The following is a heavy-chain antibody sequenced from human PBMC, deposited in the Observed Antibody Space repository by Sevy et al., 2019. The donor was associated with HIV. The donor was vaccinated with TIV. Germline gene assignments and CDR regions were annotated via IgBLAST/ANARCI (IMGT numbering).Heavy chain of an antibody. CDR2: LSFGCGKI. CDR3: AREGCSRPHDY. Sequence: GGSLRLSCAASGFAFYEYSMSWIRQAPGKGLEWVATLSFGCGKINYADSVKGRFTISRDNPKNSFYLQMDNLRVEDTALYYCAREGCSRPHDYWGQGTPVTVSS. D-gene: IGHD2-8*01. J-gene: IGHJ4*02. V-gene: IGHV3-23*01. CDR1: GFAFYEYS.